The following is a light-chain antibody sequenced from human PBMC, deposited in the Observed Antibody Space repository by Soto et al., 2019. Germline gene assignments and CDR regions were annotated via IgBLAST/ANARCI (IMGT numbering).Light chain of an antibody. V-gene: IGKV3-20*01. J-gene: IGKJ1*01. Sequence: SVLTQSPATLSISPCERATLSCRASQSVSSYLAWFQQKPGQAPRLLIYDASNRATGIPDRFSGSGSGTDFTLTISRLEPEDFAVYYCQQYGSSGTFGQGTKVDIK. CDR1: QSVSSY. CDR2: DAS. CDR3: QQYGSSGT.